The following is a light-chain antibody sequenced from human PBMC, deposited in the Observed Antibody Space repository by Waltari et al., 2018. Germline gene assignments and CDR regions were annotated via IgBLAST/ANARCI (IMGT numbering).Light chain of an antibody. CDR2: RNN. CDR3: AAWDDSLSGVV. CDR1: SHTLGHNY. Sequence: QSVLTQPPPASGTPGQRVTTSCSGSSHTLGHNYVNCYHQVPGTAPKLLIYRNNQRPSGVPDRVSGSKSGTSASLAISGLRSEDEGDYYCAAWDDSLSGVVFGGGTKLTVL. V-gene: IGLV1-47*01. J-gene: IGLJ2*01.